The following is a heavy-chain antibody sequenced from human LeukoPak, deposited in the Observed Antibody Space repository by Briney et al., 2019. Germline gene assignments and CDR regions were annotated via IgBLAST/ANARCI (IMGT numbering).Heavy chain of an antibody. CDR3: ARDRITTFDY. D-gene: IGHD3-22*01. Sequence: SGGSLRLSCAASGFTFSSYSMNWVRQAPGKGLEWVSSISSSSSYIYYADSVKGRFTISRDNAKNSLYLQMNSLRAEDTAVYYCARDRITTFDYWGQGTLVTVSS. CDR1: GFTFSSYS. J-gene: IGHJ4*02. V-gene: IGHV3-21*01. CDR2: ISSSSSYI.